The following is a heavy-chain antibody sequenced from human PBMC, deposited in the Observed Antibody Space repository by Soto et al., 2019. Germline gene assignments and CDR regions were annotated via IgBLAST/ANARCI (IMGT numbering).Heavy chain of an antibody. CDR1: GFTFSAYN. J-gene: IGHJ4*02. D-gene: IGHD3-16*01. Sequence: GGSLRLSCSTSGFTFSAYNMHWVRQAPGKGLEYVAGISNQGDTTYYADSVKGRFTISRDNWKNTLYFKMSSLRPEDTACYYCAAAKLRTFEFWGQGTQVTVSS. CDR3: AAAKLRTFEF. CDR2: ISNQGDTT. V-gene: IGHV3-64*05.